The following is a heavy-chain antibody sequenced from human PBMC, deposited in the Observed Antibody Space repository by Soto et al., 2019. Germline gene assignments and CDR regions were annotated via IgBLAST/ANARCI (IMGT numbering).Heavy chain of an antibody. CDR2: INQDGSES. CDR1: GLTFRSYW. D-gene: IGHD2-2*01. Sequence: EVQLVESGGGLVQPGGSLRLSCVVSGLTFRSYWMSWVRQAPGKGLEWVANINQDGSESYYVDSVKGRFTISRDNAKNSLYLQMISLRAEDTAVYYCARPARECSSPGCANWGQGTLVTVSS. V-gene: IGHV3-7*01. CDR3: ARPARECSSPGCAN. J-gene: IGHJ4*02.